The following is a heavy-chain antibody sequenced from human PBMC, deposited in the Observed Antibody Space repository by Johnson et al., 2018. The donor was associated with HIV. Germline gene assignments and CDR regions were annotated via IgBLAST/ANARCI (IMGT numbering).Heavy chain of an antibody. CDR1: GFTFDDYA. V-gene: IGHV3-43D*03. CDR3: ARAEIYEGRVGDFAFDI. J-gene: IGHJ3*02. CDR2: IRWDGAIT. D-gene: IGHD3-10*01. Sequence: EVQLVESGGVVVQPGGSLRLSCAASGFTFDDYAMHWVRQAPGNGLEWVSLIRWDGAITHYADSVKGRFTISRDNSRNSLYLQMKSLRPEDTALYYCARAEIYEGRVGDFAFDIWGRGTMVTVSS.